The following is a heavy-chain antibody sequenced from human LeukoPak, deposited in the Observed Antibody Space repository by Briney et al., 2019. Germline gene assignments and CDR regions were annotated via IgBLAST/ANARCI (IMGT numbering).Heavy chain of an antibody. J-gene: IGHJ4*02. V-gene: IGHV1-69*13. CDR3: ARDRGPRGYSYGYLDY. CDR1: GYTFTGYY. CDR2: IIPIFGTA. Sequence: SVKVSCKASGYTFTGYYMHWVRQAPGQGLEWMGGIIPIFGTANYAQKFQGRVTVTADESTSTAYMELSSLRSEDTAVYYCARDRGPRGYSYGYLDYWGQGTLVTVSS. D-gene: IGHD5-18*01.